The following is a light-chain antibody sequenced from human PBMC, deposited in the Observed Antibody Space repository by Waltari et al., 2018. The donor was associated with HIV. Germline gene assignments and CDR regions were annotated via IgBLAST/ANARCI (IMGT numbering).Light chain of an antibody. Sequence: VMTQSPISLSVSPGESASISCRSSQSLLHSNGDNYLVWYFQKPGQSPQLLIYLGSIRAPGVPDRFSSAGSGTDFTLRISRVEPEDVGVYYCMQARQSTFTFGPGTKIEI. CDR1: QSLLHSNGDNY. V-gene: IGKV2-28*01. CDR3: MQARQSTFT. CDR2: LGS. J-gene: IGKJ3*01.